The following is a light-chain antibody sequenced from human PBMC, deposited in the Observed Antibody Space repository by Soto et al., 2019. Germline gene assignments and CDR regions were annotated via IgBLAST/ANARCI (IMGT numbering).Light chain of an antibody. CDR2: KAS. CDR1: QSISSW. Sequence: DIQMTQSPSTLSASVGDRVTITCRASQSISSWLAWYQQKPGKAPKLLIYKASSLESGVPSRFSRSGSATEFTLTISSLQPDDFATYYCQQYNSYSRAFGQETRLESK. CDR3: QQYNSYSRA. J-gene: IGKJ1*01. V-gene: IGKV1-5*03.